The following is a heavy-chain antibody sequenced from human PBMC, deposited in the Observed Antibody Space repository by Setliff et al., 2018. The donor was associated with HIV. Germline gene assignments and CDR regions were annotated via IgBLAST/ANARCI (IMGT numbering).Heavy chain of an antibody. CDR1: GGTFSSYA. J-gene: IGHJ6*02. D-gene: IGHD5-18*01. V-gene: IGHV1-69*05. CDR3: ASGYPSGWHYYGMDV. Sequence: ASVKVSCKASGGTFSSYAISWVRQAPGQGLEWMGGIIPIFGTANYAQKFQGRVTITTDESTSTAYMELSSLRSEDTAVYYCASGYPSGWHYYGMDVWGQGTTVTVSS. CDR2: IIPIFGTA.